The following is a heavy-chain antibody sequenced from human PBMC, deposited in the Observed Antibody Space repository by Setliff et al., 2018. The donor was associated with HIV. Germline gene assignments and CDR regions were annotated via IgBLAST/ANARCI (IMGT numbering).Heavy chain of an antibody. V-gene: IGHV4-38-2*02. CDR1: GYSISSGYY. D-gene: IGHD4-17*01. J-gene: IGHJ4*02. CDR3: VRVDYGDYDFDY. Sequence: SSETLSLTCTVSGYSISSGYYWGWIRQPPGKGLEWIGSIYHSGTTYYNPSLKSRVTISVDTSKNQFSLKLISVTAADTAVFYCVRVDYGDYDFDYWGQGTLVTVSS. CDR2: IYHSGTT.